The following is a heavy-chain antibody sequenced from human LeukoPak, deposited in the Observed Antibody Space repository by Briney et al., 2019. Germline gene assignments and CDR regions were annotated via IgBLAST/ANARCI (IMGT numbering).Heavy chain of an antibody. CDR3: ARDHDYGGNLDY. Sequence: SVKVSCKASGGTFSSYAISWVRQAPGQGLEWMGRIIPIFGTANYAQKLQGRVTITTDESTSTAYMELSSLRSEDTAVYYCARDHDYGGNLDYWGQGTLVIVSS. J-gene: IGHJ4*02. V-gene: IGHV1-69*05. CDR2: IIPIFGTA. D-gene: IGHD4-23*01. CDR1: GGTFSSYA.